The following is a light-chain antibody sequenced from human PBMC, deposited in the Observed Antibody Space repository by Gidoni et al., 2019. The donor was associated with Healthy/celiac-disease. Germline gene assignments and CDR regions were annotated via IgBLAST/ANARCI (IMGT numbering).Light chain of an antibody. J-gene: IGKJ3*01. V-gene: IGKV1-13*02. CDR3: QQYNSYPFT. CDR2: DAL. CDR1: QGLSSA. Sequence: AVQLTQSPSSLSASVGDTVTITCRASQGLSSALAWYQQKPGKDPKRLLYDALSLESGVPSRFSGSGSGTDFTLTISSLQPEEFATYYCQQYNSYPFTFGPGTKVEIK.